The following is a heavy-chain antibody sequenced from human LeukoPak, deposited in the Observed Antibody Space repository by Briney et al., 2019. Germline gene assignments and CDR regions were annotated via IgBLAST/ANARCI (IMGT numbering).Heavy chain of an antibody. J-gene: IGHJ4*02. Sequence: ASVKVSCKASGYTFTGYYIHWVRQAPGQGLEWMGWINPNSGGTYYAQTFQGRVTMTRDKSISTAYMELSRLRSDDTAVYYCARVTGYMIENYFDYWGQGTLVTVSS. CDR1: GYTFTGYY. V-gene: IGHV1-2*02. CDR3: ARVTGYMIENYFDY. D-gene: IGHD3-22*01. CDR2: INPNSGGT.